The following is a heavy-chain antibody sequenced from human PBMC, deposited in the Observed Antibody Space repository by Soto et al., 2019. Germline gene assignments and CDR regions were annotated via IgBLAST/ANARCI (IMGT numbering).Heavy chain of an antibody. CDR3: ARITCSSLRCYVVAGNWFDP. D-gene: IGHD2-2*01. CDR2: IYYSGDS. CDR1: GGSINSHY. Sequence: QVHLQESGPGLVRPSETLSLTCSVSGGSINSHYWSWIRQPPGKGLEYIGHIYYSGDSDSNSSLKSRVTMSVDTSKNQFSLRLASVTAADTAVYFCARITCSSLRCYVVAGNWFDPWGQGILVTVSS. J-gene: IGHJ5*02. V-gene: IGHV4-59*11.